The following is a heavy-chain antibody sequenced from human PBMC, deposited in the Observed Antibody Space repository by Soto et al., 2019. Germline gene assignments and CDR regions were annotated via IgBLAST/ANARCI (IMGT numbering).Heavy chain of an antibody. CDR1: RVAFRALY. V-gene: IGHV1-2*02. Sequence: VDLSSNECRVAFRALYSFSVRQAPGQRLEWIGWINPNSGGTNNAQKFQGRVTMTRDTSTSTVYMELSALISDDTAVYYCARSLLDEYSSSWRSAYYGMDVWGQGTTVTVSS. J-gene: IGHJ6*02. D-gene: IGHD6-6*01. CDR2: INPNSGGT. CDR3: ARSLLDEYSSSWRSAYYGMDV.